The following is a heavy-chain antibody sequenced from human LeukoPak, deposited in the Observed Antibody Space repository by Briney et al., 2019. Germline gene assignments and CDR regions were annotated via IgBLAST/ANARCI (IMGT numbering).Heavy chain of an antibody. J-gene: IGHJ5*02. Sequence: ASVKVSCKASGYTFTSYDINWVRQATGQGLEWMGWTNPNSGNTGYAQKFQGRVTMTRNTSISTDYMELSSLRSEDTAVYDCARGGYSSSWYQPSWFDPWGQGTLVTVSS. D-gene: IGHD6-13*01. CDR2: TNPNSGNT. V-gene: IGHV1-8*01. CDR3: ARGGYSSSWYQPSWFDP. CDR1: GYTFTSYD.